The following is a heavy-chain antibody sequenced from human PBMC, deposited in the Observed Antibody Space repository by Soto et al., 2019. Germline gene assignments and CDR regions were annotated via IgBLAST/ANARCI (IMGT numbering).Heavy chain of an antibody. D-gene: IGHD1-26*01. CDR1: GFTFSSYW. V-gene: IGHV3-7*01. J-gene: IGHJ4*02. CDR2: IKHDGSEK. Sequence: GGSLRLSCAASGFTFSSYWMTWVRQAPGKGLEWVANIKHDGSEKYYVDSVKGRFTISRDNARNSVFLEVKSLRAEDTAVYSCVRDRSGSYLEGFDYWGQGTLVTVSS. CDR3: VRDRSGSYLEGFDY.